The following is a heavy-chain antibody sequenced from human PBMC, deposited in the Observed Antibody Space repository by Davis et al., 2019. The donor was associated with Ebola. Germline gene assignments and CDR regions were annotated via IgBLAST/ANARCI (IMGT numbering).Heavy chain of an antibody. V-gene: IGHV4-59*12. CDR1: GGSISSYY. D-gene: IGHD5/OR15-5a*01. CDR2: IYYSGST. J-gene: IGHJ6*04. CDR3: AREVVSRSPKKYYYYGMDV. Sequence: MPGGSLRLSCTVSGGSISSYYWSWIRQPPGKGLEWIGYIYYSGSTNYNPSLKSRVTISVDTSKNQFSLKLSSVTAADTAVYYCAREVVSRSPKKYYYYGMDVWGKGTTVTVSS.